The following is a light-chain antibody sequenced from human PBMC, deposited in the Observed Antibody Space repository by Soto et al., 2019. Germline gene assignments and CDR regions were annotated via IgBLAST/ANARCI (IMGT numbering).Light chain of an antibody. CDR1: SSDVGGYNR. CDR2: EVS. V-gene: IGLV2-18*02. J-gene: IGLJ1*01. Sequence: QSVLTQPPSVSGSHVQSVTISCTGTSSDVGGYNRVSWYRQPPGTAPKLMIYEVSSRPSGVPDRFSGSKSGNTASLTISGLQAEDEADYYCSSYTSSSTYVFGTGTKVTVL. CDR3: SSYTSSSTYV.